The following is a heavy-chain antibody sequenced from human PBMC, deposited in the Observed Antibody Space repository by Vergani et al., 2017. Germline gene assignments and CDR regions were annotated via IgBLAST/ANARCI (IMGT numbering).Heavy chain of an antibody. CDR2: ISASGAPT. D-gene: IGHD1-20*01. Sequence: EVQLLESGGDLVQPGGSLRLSCTASGFIFSTYAMSWVRQAPGKGLEWVSGISASGAPTYYADSVKGRFTISRDNSKTTLYLQMNSLRVEDTAVYYCAGSYGRYDWIDYWGQRTLVTVSS. CDR1: GFIFSTYA. V-gene: IGHV3-23*01. CDR3: AGSYGRYDWIDY. J-gene: IGHJ4*01.